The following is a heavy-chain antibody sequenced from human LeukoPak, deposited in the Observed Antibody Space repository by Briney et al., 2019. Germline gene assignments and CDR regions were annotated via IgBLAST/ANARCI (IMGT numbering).Heavy chain of an antibody. Sequence: GGSLRLSCAASGFTLSRYSMNWVRQAPGKGLEWVSSISTSSSYIYYADSVKGRFTISRDNAKNSLYLQMNSLRAEDTAVYYCARVRPGIAAAEDYWGQGTLATVSS. CDR3: ARVRPGIAAAEDY. CDR1: GFTLSRYS. D-gene: IGHD6-13*01. CDR2: ISTSSSYI. V-gene: IGHV3-21*01. J-gene: IGHJ4*02.